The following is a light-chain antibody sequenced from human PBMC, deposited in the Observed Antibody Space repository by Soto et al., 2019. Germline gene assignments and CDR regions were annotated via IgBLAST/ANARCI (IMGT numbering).Light chain of an antibody. CDR1: SGSIASNY. CDR3: QSDDSNGDVV. J-gene: IGLJ2*01. Sequence: NFMLTQPHSVSESPGKTVTISCTRSSGSIASNYVQWYQQRPGSAPTTVIYEDNQRPSGVPDRFSGSIDSSSNSASLTISGLKTEDEADYYCQSDDSNGDVVFGGGTKLTVL. CDR2: EDN. V-gene: IGLV6-57*04.